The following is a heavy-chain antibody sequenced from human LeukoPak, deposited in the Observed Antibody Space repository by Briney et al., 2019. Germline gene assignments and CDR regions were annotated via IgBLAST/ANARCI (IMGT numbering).Heavy chain of an antibody. CDR2: INPNSGGT. J-gene: IGHJ4*02. CDR1: GYTFTGYY. CDR3: ARSRVTTTATTLRSVRGVDLIGY. Sequence: PGASVKVSCNASGYTFTGYYMHWVRQAPGQGLEWMGRINPNSGGTNYAQKFQGRVTMTRDASISTAYMELSRLRSDDTAVYYCARSRVTTTATTLRSVRGVDLIGYWGQGTLVTVSS. V-gene: IGHV1-2*06. D-gene: IGHD4-17*01.